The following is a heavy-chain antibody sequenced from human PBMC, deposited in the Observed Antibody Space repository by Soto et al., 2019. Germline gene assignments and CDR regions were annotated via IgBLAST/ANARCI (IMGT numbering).Heavy chain of an antibody. D-gene: IGHD3-3*01. J-gene: IGHJ5*02. CDR2: ISSSGNTI. Sequence: GGSLRLSCAASGFTFSDYYMSWIRQAPGKGLEWVSYISSSGNTIYYADSVKGRFTISRENAKNSLYLQMNSLRAEDTAVYYCARDRPIFGVVPFNWFDPWGQGTLVTVSS. CDR3: ARDRPIFGVVPFNWFDP. CDR1: GFTFSDYY. V-gene: IGHV3-11*01.